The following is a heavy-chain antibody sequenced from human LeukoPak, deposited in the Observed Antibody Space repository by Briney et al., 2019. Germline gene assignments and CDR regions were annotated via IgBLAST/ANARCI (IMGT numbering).Heavy chain of an antibody. Sequence: SETLSLTCAVYGGSFSGYYWSWIRQPPGKGLEWIGEINHSGSTNYNPSLKSRVTISVDTSKNQFSLKLSSVTAADTAVYYCARGRYYDFWSGYYKSPKWAWFDPWGQGTLVTVSS. CDR2: INHSGST. V-gene: IGHV4-34*01. CDR1: GGSFSGYY. J-gene: IGHJ5*02. CDR3: ARGRYYDFWSGYYKSPKWAWFDP. D-gene: IGHD3-3*01.